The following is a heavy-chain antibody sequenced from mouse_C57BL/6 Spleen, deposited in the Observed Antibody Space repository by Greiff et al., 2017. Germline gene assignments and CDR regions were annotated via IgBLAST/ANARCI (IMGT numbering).Heavy chain of an antibody. V-gene: IGHV1-52*01. CDR2: IDPSDSET. D-gene: IGHD1-1*01. Sequence: QVQLQQPGAELVRPGSSVKLSCKASGYTFTSCWMHWVKQRPIQGLEWIGNIDPSDSETHYNQKFKDKATLTVDKSSSTAYMQLSSLTSEDSAVYYCARTGSSLYWYFDVWGTGTTVTVSS. CDR1: GYTFTSCW. J-gene: IGHJ1*03. CDR3: ARTGSSLYWYFDV.